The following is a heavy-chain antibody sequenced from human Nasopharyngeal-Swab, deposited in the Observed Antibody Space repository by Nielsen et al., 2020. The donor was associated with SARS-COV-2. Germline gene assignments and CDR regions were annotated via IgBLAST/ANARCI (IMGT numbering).Heavy chain of an antibody. V-gene: IGHV3-53*05. CDR1: GFTVSSNY. CDR3: AREFVVVTAPQERRYYYYGMDV. D-gene: IGHD2-21*02. Sequence: GESLKLSCAASGFTVSSNYMSWVRQAPGKGLEWVSVIYSGGSTYYADSVKGRFTISRDNSKNTLYLQMNSLRAEDTAVYYCAREFVVVTAPQERRYYYYGMDVWGQGTTVTVSS. CDR2: IYSGGST. J-gene: IGHJ6*02.